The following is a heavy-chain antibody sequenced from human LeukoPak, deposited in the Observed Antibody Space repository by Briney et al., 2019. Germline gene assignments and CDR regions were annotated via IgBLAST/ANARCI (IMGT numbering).Heavy chain of an antibody. J-gene: IGHJ6*02. CDR1: GFTFSAYS. CDR3: AKGLWDYYGSGIMYYTMDV. D-gene: IGHD3-10*01. Sequence: QPGGSLRLSCAASGFTFSAYSMNWVRQAPGKGLEWVSTISGSGGRTYYADSVKGRFTVSRDNSKNTLYMQMNSLRAEDTAVYYCAKGLWDYYGSGIMYYTMDVWGQGTTVTVSS. V-gene: IGHV3-23*01. CDR2: ISGSGGRT.